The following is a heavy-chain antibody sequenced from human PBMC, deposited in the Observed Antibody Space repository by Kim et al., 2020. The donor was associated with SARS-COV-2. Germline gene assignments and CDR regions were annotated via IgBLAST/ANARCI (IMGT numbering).Heavy chain of an antibody. J-gene: IGHJ4*02. CDR3: AKEGAADLYYFDY. Sequence: YAGFVRSRFTISRDNSTDTLVLQMNSLRAEDTAVYYCAKEGAADLYYFDYWGQGTLVTVSS. D-gene: IGHD1-26*01. V-gene: IGHV3-23*01.